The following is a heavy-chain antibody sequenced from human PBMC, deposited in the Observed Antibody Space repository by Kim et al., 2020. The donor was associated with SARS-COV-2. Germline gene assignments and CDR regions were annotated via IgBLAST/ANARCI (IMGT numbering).Heavy chain of an antibody. D-gene: IGHD1-7*01. CDR2: ISGSGGST. Sequence: GGSLRLSCAASGFTFSSYAMSWVRQAPGKGLEWVSAISGSGGSTYYADSVKGRFTISRDNSKNTLYLQMNSLRAEDTAVYYCATKLELRITIGAFDIWGQGTMVTVSS. CDR3: ATKLELRITIGAFDI. J-gene: IGHJ3*02. CDR1: GFTFSSYA. V-gene: IGHV3-23*01.